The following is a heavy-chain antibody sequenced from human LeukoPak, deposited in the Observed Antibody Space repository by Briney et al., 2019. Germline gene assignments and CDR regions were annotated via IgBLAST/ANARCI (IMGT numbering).Heavy chain of an antibody. V-gene: IGHV4-31*03. Sequence: PSETLSLTCTVSGGSISSGGYYWSWIRQHPGKGLEWIGYIYYGGNTYYNPSLKSRVTISVDTSKNQFSLKLSSVTAADTAVYYCARVLGGARSSGYSILHFDYWGQGTLVTVSS. D-gene: IGHD3-22*01. CDR2: IYYGGNT. CDR1: GGSISSGGYY. J-gene: IGHJ4*02. CDR3: ARVLGGARSSGYSILHFDY.